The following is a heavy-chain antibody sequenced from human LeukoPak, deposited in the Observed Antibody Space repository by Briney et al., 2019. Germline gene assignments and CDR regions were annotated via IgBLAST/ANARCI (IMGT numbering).Heavy chain of an antibody. Sequence: GGSLRLSCAASGFTFSSYWMSWVRQAPGKGLEWVANIKQDGSEKYYVDSVKGRFTISRDNAKNSLYLQMNSLRAEDTAVYYCAKADEYSSGWYLDYWGQGTLVTVSS. CDR1: GFTFSSYW. CDR3: AKADEYSSGWYLDY. V-gene: IGHV3-7*01. D-gene: IGHD6-19*01. J-gene: IGHJ4*02. CDR2: IKQDGSEK.